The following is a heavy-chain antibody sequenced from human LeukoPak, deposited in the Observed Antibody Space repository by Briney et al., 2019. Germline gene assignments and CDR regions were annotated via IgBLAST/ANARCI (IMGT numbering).Heavy chain of an antibody. CDR1: GYTFTGYY. D-gene: IGHD6-6*01. CDR3: ARAAGSSSYKYYYYYYYMDV. J-gene: IGHJ6*03. Sequence: GASVKVSCKASGYTFTGYYMHWVRQAPGQGLEWMGWINPNRGGTNYAQKFQGRVTMTRDTSISTAYMELSRLRSDDTAVYYCARAAGSSSYKYYYYYYYMDVWGKGTTVTVSS. V-gene: IGHV1-2*02. CDR2: INPNRGGT.